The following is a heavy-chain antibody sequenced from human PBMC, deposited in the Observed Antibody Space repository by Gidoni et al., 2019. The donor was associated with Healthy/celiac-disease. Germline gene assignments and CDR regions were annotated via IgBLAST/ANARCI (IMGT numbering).Heavy chain of an antibody. D-gene: IGHD1-26*01. CDR1: GFPFSSYE. Sequence: EVQLVESGGGLVQPGGSLRLSCAASGFPFSSYEMNWVRQAPGKGLEWVSYISSSGSTIYYADSVKGRFTISRDNAKNSLYLQMNSLRAEDTAVYYCARDKSYEGWELLNWYFDLWGRGTLVTVSS. CDR3: ARDKSYEGWELLNWYFDL. CDR2: ISSSGSTI. V-gene: IGHV3-48*03. J-gene: IGHJ2*01.